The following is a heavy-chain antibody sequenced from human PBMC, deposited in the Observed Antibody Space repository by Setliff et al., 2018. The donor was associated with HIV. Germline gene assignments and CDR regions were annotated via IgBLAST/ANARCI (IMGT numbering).Heavy chain of an antibody. V-gene: IGHV4-59*11. CDR2: RYHNGNT. CDR1: GGSISSHY. J-gene: IGHJ5*02. Sequence: SETLSLTCAVSGGSISSHYWSWIRLPPGKGLEWIGTRYHNGNTNQNPSLKSRVAISVDTSKNQFSLKLSSVTAADTAVYYCGFSSSWLNAWGQGTLVTVSS. CDR3: GFSSSWLNA. D-gene: IGHD6-13*01.